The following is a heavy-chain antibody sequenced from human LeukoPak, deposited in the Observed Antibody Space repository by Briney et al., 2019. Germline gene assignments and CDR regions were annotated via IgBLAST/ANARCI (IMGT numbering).Heavy chain of an antibody. J-gene: IGHJ1*01. CDR1: GSTFSTYW. V-gene: IGHV3-74*01. CDR2: IKSDGST. Sequence: PGGSLRLSCAASGSTFSTYWMHWVRQAPGKGLVWVSRIKSDGSTNYADSVKGRFTISRDNAKNTLSLQVNSLRPEDTGVYYCARAPSEIGGYYPEYFRHWGQGTLVTVSS. CDR3: ARAPSEIGGYYPEYFRH. D-gene: IGHD3-3*01.